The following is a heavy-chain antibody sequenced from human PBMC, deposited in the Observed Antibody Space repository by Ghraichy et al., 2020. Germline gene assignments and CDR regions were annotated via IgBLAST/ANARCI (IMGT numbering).Heavy chain of an antibody. CDR2: ISSSSSTI. CDR3: ARDLSSGYTVDY. D-gene: IGHD3-22*01. V-gene: IGHV3-48*02. Sequence: GVLRLSCAASGFAFSTYNMNWGRQAPGKGLEWVSYISSSSSTIYYVDSVKGRFTISRDNAKNSLYLQMNSLRDEDTAVYYCARDLSSGYTVDYWGQGTLVTVSS. J-gene: IGHJ4*02. CDR1: GFAFSTYN.